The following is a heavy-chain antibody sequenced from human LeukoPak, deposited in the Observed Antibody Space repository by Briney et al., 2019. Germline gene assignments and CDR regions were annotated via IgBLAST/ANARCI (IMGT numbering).Heavy chain of an antibody. V-gene: IGHV1-3*01. CDR3: ARDPIGAVAAYYSDY. J-gene: IGHJ4*02. CDR1: GYTFTTYA. D-gene: IGHD6-19*01. Sequence: ASVKVSCKASGYTFTTYAIHWVRQAPGQRLEWMGRIHAGNGNTKYSQNFQGRVTITRDTSASTAYMELSSLRSEDTAVYYCARDPIGAVAAYYSDYWGQGTLVTVSS. CDR2: IHAGNGNT.